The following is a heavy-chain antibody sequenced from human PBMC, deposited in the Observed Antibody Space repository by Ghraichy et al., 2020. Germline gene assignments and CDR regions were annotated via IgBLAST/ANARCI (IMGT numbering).Heavy chain of an antibody. CDR2: INHSGST. D-gene: IGHD2-21*02. Sequence: SETLSLTCAVYGGSFSGYYWSWIRQPPGKGLEWIGEINHSGSTNYNPSLKSRVTISVDTSKNQFSLKLSSVTAADTAVYYCARGAYCGGDCYSAYFQHWGQGTLVTVSS. V-gene: IGHV4-34*01. J-gene: IGHJ1*01. CDR1: GGSFSGYY. CDR3: ARGAYCGGDCYSAYFQH.